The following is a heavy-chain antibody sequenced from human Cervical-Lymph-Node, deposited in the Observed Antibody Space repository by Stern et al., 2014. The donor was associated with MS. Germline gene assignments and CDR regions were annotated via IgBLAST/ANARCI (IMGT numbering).Heavy chain of an antibody. CDR2: IIPLFETV. Sequence: QVQLVQSGAEVKRPGSSVKVSCKASGGTFGNHAINWVRQASGQGLEWMGGIIPLFETVDSAQRFHGRVTIIADGATSTVSMELSSLKSDGTAVYYCARGSRCHDFWSASYGHFEYWGQGTLITVSS. V-gene: IGHV1-69*01. CDR3: ARGSRCHDFWSASYGHFEY. J-gene: IGHJ4*02. D-gene: IGHD3-3*01. CDR1: GGTFGNHA.